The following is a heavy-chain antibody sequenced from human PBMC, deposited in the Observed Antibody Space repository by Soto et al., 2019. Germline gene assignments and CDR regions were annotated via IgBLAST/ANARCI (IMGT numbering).Heavy chain of an antibody. Sequence: GESLKISCKGSGYSFTRYWIGWVRQTPGKGLEWMGIIYPGDSDTRYSPAFQGQVTISADKSISTAHLQWSGLTASDTAMYYCARVGLSVYNYWIDYWGQGTLVTVSS. CDR3: ARVGLSVYNYWIDY. CDR1: GYSFTRYW. CDR2: IYPGDSDT. V-gene: IGHV5-51*01. J-gene: IGHJ4*02. D-gene: IGHD3-3*01.